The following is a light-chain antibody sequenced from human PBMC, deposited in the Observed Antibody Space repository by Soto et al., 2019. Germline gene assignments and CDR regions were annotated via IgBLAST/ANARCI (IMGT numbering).Light chain of an antibody. V-gene: IGLV2-14*03. CDR3: TSWTTSITMI. CDR1: RSDIGAYNF. CDR2: DVN. Sequence: QSVLTQPASVSGSPGQSITISCTGTRSDIGAYNFVSWYQQHPGEVPKLMLYDVNVRPSGVSNRFSGAKSGNTASLTFSGLQAEDEADYYCTSWTTSITMIYGGGTKLTVL. J-gene: IGLJ2*01.